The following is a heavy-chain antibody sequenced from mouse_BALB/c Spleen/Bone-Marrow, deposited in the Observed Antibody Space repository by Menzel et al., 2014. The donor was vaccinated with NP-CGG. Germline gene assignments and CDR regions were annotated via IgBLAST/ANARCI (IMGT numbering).Heavy chain of an antibody. Sequence: EVKLEESGGGSVKPGGSLKLSCAASGFTFSRYGMSLGCQNSGKRLEGVATRCGGGRFTFYPDSVKGRFAVSRDNAKNNLYLQMSSLRSEDTAFYYCARHGYYDQTEVSFDYWGQGTLVTVSA. V-gene: IGHV5-9-2*01. D-gene: IGHD2-4*01. J-gene: IGHJ3*01. CDR2: RCGGGRFT. CDR1: GFTFSRYG. CDR3: ARHGYYDQTEVSFDY.